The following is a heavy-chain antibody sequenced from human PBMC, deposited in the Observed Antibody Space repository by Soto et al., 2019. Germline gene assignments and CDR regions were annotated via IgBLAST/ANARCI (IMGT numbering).Heavy chain of an antibody. CDR1: NYSISTGYY. CDR2: IYHSGTT. J-gene: IGHJ4*02. CDR3: ARSLYSSSWYAGY. V-gene: IGHV4-38-2*01. Sequence: PSETLSLTCAVSNYSISTGYYWGWMRQPPGKGLEWIGTIYHSGTTYYNPSLKSRIAISLDTSNNQFSLKLSSVTAADTAVYYCARSLYSSSWYAGYWGRGTLVTVSS. D-gene: IGHD6-13*01.